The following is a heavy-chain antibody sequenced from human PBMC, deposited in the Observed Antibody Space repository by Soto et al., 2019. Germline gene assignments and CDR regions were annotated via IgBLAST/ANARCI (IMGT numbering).Heavy chain of an antibody. V-gene: IGHV1-69*02. CDR1: GGTFSSYT. CDR2: IIPILGIA. D-gene: IGHD2-2*01. CDR3: ATALPPTPPDAFDI. J-gene: IGHJ3*02. Sequence: SVKVSCKASGGTFSSYTISWVRQAPGQGLEWMGRIIPILGIANYAQKFQGRVTITADKSTSTAYMELSSLRSEDTAVYYCATALPPTPPDAFDIWGQGTMVTVSS.